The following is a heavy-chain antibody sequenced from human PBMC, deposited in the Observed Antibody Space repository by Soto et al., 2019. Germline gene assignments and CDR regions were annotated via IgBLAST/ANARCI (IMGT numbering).Heavy chain of an antibody. Sequence: GGSLRLSCAASGFTFDDYAMHWVRQAPGKGLEWVSGISWNSGSIDYADSVKGRFTISRDNAKNSLYLQMNSLRAEDTALYYCAKDIGGDDPIFGVVMYYYYGMDVWCQGTTVTVSS. CDR2: ISWNSGSI. CDR1: GFTFDDYA. J-gene: IGHJ6*02. V-gene: IGHV3-9*01. D-gene: IGHD3-3*01. CDR3: AKDIGGDDPIFGVVMYYYYGMDV.